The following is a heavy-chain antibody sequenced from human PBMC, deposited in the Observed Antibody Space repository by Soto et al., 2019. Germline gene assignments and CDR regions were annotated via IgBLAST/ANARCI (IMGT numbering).Heavy chain of an antibody. CDR3: AKDLSGYNYGYYRRFDY. Sequence: GASVKVSCKASGYTFTSYAMHWVRQAPGQRLEWMGWINAGNGNTKYSQKFQGRVTITRDTSASTAYMELNSLGSEDTAVYYCAKDLSGYNYGYYRRFDYWGQGTLVTVSS. D-gene: IGHD5-18*01. CDR1: GYTFTSYA. CDR2: INAGNGNT. V-gene: IGHV1-3*01. J-gene: IGHJ4*02.